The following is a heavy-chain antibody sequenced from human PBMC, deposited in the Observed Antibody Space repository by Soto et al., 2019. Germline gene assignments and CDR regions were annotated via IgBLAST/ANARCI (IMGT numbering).Heavy chain of an antibody. Sequence: XGTLTLTCTVSGGSISGHYWIWIRQSPGKGLEWIGYIFYTGSTNYNPSLKSRVTLSVDTSKNQCSLSLSSVTAADTAVYYCARVGSSGWSPDYWGQGTLVTVSS. CDR3: ARVGSSGWSPDY. CDR1: GGSISGHY. CDR2: IFYTGST. J-gene: IGHJ4*02. D-gene: IGHD6-19*01. V-gene: IGHV4-59*11.